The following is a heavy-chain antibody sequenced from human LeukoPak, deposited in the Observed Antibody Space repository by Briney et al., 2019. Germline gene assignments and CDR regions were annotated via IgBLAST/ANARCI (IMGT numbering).Heavy chain of an antibody. J-gene: IGHJ4*02. Sequence: SETLSLTCTLSGDSTNTYFWSWLRQSPGKGLEWIGYIYYTGTTNYNPSLKGRVTISVDTSKNQFSLKVNSVTAADTGVYYCASKSTDHGELRFDYWGQGTLVTVSS. CDR2: IYYTGTT. D-gene: IGHD4-17*01. CDR1: GDSTNTYF. V-gene: IGHV4-59*01. CDR3: ASKSTDHGELRFDY.